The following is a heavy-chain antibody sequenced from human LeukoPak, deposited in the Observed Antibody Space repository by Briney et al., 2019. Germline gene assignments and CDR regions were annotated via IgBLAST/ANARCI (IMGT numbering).Heavy chain of an antibody. Sequence: PSETLSFTXTVSGGSISSGSYYWSWIRQPAGKGLEWIGRIYTSGSTNHNPSLKSRVTISVDTSKNQFSLKLSSVTAADTAVYYCAGLGTTTGYYYMDVWGKGTTVTVSS. J-gene: IGHJ6*03. CDR2: IYTSGST. D-gene: IGHD7-27*01. CDR1: GGSISSGSYY. V-gene: IGHV4-61*02. CDR3: AGLGTTTGYYYMDV.